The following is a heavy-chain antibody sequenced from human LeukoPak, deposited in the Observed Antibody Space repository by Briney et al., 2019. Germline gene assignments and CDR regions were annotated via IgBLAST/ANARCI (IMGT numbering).Heavy chain of an antibody. CDR1: GYTFTGYY. V-gene: IGHV1-8*02. Sequence: ASVKVSCKASGYTFTGYYMHWVRQAPGQGLEWMGWMNPNSGNTGYAQKFQGRVTMTRNTSISTAYMELSSLRSEDTAVYYCARGRIAARLNYGMDVWGQGTTVTVSS. J-gene: IGHJ6*02. CDR3: ARGRIAARLNYGMDV. D-gene: IGHD6-6*01. CDR2: MNPNSGNT.